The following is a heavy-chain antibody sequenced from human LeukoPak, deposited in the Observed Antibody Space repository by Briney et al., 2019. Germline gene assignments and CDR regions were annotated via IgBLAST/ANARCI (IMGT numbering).Heavy chain of an antibody. V-gene: IGHV4-34*01. CDR1: GGSISGYY. Sequence: PSETLSLTCTVSGGSISGYYWSWIRQPPGKGLEWIGVINHSGSTNYNPSLKSRVTISVDTSKNQFSLKLSSVTAADTAVYYCALRPRYCSGGSCYSMTNFDYWGQGTLVTVSS. CDR3: ALRPRYCSGGSCYSMTNFDY. D-gene: IGHD2-15*01. J-gene: IGHJ4*02. CDR2: INHSGST.